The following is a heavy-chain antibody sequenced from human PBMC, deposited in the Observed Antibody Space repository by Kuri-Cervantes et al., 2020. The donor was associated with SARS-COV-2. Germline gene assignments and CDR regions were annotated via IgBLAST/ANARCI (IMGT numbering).Heavy chain of an antibody. Sequence: SQTLSLTCAVYGGSFSGYYWSWIRQPPGKGLEWIGEINHSGSTNYNPSLKSRVTISVDTSKNQFSLKLSSVTAADTAVYYCAKDQGDSYGISYFDYWGQGTLVTVSS. CDR1: GGSFSGYY. J-gene: IGHJ4*02. V-gene: IGHV4-34*01. D-gene: IGHD5-18*01. CDR2: INHSGST. CDR3: AKDQGDSYGISYFDY.